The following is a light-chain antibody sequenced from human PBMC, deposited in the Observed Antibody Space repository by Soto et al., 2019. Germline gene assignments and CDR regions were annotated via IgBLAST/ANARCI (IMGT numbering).Light chain of an antibody. CDR1: QGISSA. J-gene: IGKJ4*01. Sequence: ALQLTQSPSSLSVSVGDRITLTCRASQGISSALAWYRQKPGKSPRLLIYDASSLESGVPSRFTGSGSGTDFTLTISSLQPEDFATYYCQQFNSYPLTFGGGTKVEIK. V-gene: IGKV1-13*02. CDR2: DAS. CDR3: QQFNSYPLT.